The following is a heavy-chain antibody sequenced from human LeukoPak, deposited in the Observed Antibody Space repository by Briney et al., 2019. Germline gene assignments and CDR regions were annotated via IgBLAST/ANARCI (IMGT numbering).Heavy chain of an antibody. V-gene: IGHV4-61*01. CDR2: IYYSGST. CDR3: ARDTPTYFDY. D-gene: IGHD1-26*01. Sequence: KPSETLSLTCTVSGGSVSSGSYYWSWIRQPPGKGLEWIGYIYYSGSTNYNPSLKSRVTISVDTSRNQFSLKLSSVTAADTAVYYCARDTPTYFDYWGQGTLVTVSS. CDR1: GGSVSSGSYY. J-gene: IGHJ4*02.